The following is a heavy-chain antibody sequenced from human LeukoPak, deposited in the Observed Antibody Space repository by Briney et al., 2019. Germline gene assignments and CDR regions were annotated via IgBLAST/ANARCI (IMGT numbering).Heavy chain of an antibody. CDR2: INPNSGGT. CDR3: ARDTAMAGTCDY. J-gene: IGHJ4*02. D-gene: IGHD5-24*01. V-gene: IGHV1-2*02. Sequence: ASVKVSCKASGYTFTGYYMHWVRQAPGQGLEWMGWINPNSGGTNYAQKFQGRVTMTRDTSISTAYMELSRLRSDNTAVYYCARDTAMAGTCDYWGQGTLVTVSS. CDR1: GYTFTGYY.